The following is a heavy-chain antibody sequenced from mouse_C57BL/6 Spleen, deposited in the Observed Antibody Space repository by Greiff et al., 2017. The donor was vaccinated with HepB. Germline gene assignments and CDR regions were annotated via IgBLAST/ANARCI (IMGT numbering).Heavy chain of an antibody. CDR3: ARGHITTVVAPYAMDY. CDR2: INPNNGGT. J-gene: IGHJ4*01. CDR1: GYTFTDYN. V-gene: IGHV1-22*01. D-gene: IGHD1-1*01. Sequence: DVQLQESGPELVKPGASVKMSCKASGYTFTDYNMHWVKQSHGKSLEWIGYINPNNGGTSYNQKFKGKATLTVNKSSSTAYMELRSLTSEDSAVYYCARGHITTVVAPYAMDYWGQGTSVTVSS.